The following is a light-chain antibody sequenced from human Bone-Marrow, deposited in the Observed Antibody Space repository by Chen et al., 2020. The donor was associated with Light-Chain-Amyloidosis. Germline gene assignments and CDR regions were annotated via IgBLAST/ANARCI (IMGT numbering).Light chain of an antibody. CDR2: AAS. V-gene: IGKV1-12*01. Sequence: DIQMTQSPSSVSASVGDKVTITCRASQDVSSWLAWYQQKPGTSPKLLIYAASGLEDGVPLRFSGSGTGTDFTLTISNLQPEDFATYFCQQANSFPYTFGQGTKLAIK. CDR3: QQANSFPYT. CDR1: QDVSSW. J-gene: IGKJ2*01.